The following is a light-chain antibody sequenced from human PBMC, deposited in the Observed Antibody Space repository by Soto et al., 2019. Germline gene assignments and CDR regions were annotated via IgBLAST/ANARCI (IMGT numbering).Light chain of an antibody. Sequence: AIRLTQSPSSLSASTGARVTIPCRASQGISSYLAWYQQKPGKAPKLLIYAASTLQSGVPSRFSGSGAGTDFTLSISCLQSEDFATYYCQQYYSYPRTFGQGTKLEIK. CDR1: QGISSY. CDR2: AAS. J-gene: IGKJ2*01. CDR3: QQYYSYPRT. V-gene: IGKV1-8*01.